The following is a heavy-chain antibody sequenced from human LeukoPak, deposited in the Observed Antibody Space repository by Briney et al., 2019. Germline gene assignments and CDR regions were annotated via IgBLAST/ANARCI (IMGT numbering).Heavy chain of an antibody. V-gene: IGHV3-30*03. CDR2: ISYDGSNK. CDR3: APGTGGY. J-gene: IGHJ4*02. D-gene: IGHD1-1*01. Sequence: GRSLRLSCAASGFTFSSYGMHWVRQAPGKGLEWVAVISYDGSNKYYADSVKGRFTISRDNSKNTLYLQMNSLRAEDTAVYYCAPGTGGYWGQGTLVTVSS. CDR1: GFTFSSYG.